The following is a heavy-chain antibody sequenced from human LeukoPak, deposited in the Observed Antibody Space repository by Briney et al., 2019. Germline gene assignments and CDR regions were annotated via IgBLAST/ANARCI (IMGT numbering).Heavy chain of an antibody. CDR3: ARAISVGYFDY. Sequence: GGSLRPSCAASGFTFSNYDMNWVRQAPGKGLEWVSYISNSGGTMYYADSVKGRFTISRDNAKNSLYLQMNSLRAEDTAVYYCARAISVGYFDYWGQGTLVTVSS. V-gene: IGHV3-48*03. J-gene: IGHJ4*02. CDR1: GFTFSNYD. D-gene: IGHD4-23*01. CDR2: ISNSGGTM.